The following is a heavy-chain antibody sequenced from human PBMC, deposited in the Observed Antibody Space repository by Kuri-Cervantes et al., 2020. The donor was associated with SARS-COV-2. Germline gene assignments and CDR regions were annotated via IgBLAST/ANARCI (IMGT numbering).Heavy chain of an antibody. CDR3: ARDRLERGSSHPCYFDY. Sequence: GESLKISCAASGFTFSSYWMHWVRQAPGKGLVWVSRINSDGSSTSYADSVKGRFTISRDNSKNPLYLQINSLRAEDTAVYYCARDRLERGSSHPCYFDYWGQGTLVTVSS. J-gene: IGHJ4*02. CDR2: INSDGSST. V-gene: IGHV3-74*01. D-gene: IGHD1-26*01. CDR1: GFTFSSYW.